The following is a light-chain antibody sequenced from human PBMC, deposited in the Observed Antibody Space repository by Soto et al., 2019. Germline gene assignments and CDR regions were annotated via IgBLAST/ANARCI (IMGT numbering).Light chain of an antibody. V-gene: IGKV3-20*01. CDR1: QSVSNNY. Sequence: EIVLTQSPGTLSLSRPVTGTLFARASQSVSNNYLAWYQQKPGQAPRLLIYGASSRATGIPDRFSGSGSGTDFTLTISRLEPEDFAVYYCQQYGSSPQTFGQGTKV. J-gene: IGKJ1*01. CDR2: GAS. CDR3: QQYGSSPQT.